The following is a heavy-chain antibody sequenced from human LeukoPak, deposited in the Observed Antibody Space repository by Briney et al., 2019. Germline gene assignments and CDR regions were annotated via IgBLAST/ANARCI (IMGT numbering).Heavy chain of an antibody. Sequence: GGSLRLSCAASGFTFSNHAMNWVRQAPGKGLEWVSLISGSGTVTYYADSVKGRFTISRDNSRNTLYLQMNSLRAEDTALYYCAKTSVGEGRIIGSGYFDNWGQGTLVTVSS. J-gene: IGHJ4*02. CDR3: AKTSVGEGRIIGSGYFDN. CDR2: ISGSGTVT. D-gene: IGHD2-15*01. V-gene: IGHV3-23*01. CDR1: GFTFSNHA.